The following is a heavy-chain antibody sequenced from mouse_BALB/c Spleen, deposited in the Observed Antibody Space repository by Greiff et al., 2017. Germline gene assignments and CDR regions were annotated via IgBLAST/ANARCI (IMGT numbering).Heavy chain of an antibody. J-gene: IGHJ3*01. CDR3: ARGHYDGSSPFAY. D-gene: IGHD1-1*01. Sequence: VQLQQSGPELVKPGASVKISCKASGYTFTDYYINWVKQKPGQGLEWIGWIYPGSGNTKYNEKFKGKATLTVDTSSSTAYMQLSSLTSEDTAVYVYARGHYDGSSPFAYWGQGTLVTVSA. V-gene: IGHV1-84*02. CDR2: IYPGSGNT. CDR1: GYTFTDYY.